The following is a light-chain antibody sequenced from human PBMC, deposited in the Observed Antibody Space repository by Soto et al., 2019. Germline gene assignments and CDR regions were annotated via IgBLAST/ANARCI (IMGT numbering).Light chain of an antibody. CDR2: AAS. V-gene: IGKV1-9*01. CDR1: QGISSD. Sequence: IPFTQSPSFLSSSVGDRVTITCRATQGISSDLAWYQQNPGKAPKLLIYAASTLQNGVPSTFSGSGSGTEFTLTISSLQPEDFGTYYCQQFKSYPITFGQGTRLEIK. J-gene: IGKJ5*01. CDR3: QQFKSYPIT.